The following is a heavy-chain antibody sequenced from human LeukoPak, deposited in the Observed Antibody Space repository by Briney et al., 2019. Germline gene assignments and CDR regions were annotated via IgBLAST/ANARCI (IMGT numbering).Heavy chain of an antibody. V-gene: IGHV3-30*02. CDR3: ATQSITLVVVISPFDY. CDR2: IQDDGATT. D-gene: IGHD3-22*01. J-gene: IGHJ4*02. CDR1: GLTFSNFP. Sequence: GGSLRLSCAASGLTFSNFPMHWVRQAPGKGLEWVALIQDDGATTNYVDSVRGRFTISRDNSKSTVYLQMNSLKPDDTAVYYCATQSITLVVVISPFDYWGQGTLVTLSS.